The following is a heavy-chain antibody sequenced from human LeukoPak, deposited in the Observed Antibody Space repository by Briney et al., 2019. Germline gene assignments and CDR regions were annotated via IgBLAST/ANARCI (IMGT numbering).Heavy chain of an antibody. CDR2: ISYDGTNK. CDR1: GFTFSSYG. V-gene: IGHV3-30*03. J-gene: IGHJ4*02. CDR3: ARDKWATIPFDY. Sequence: GGSLRLSCAASGFTFSSYGMHWVRQAPGKGLEWVAIISYDGTNKYFADSVKGRFTISRDNSKNTLYLQMNSLRAEDTAVYYCARDKWATIPFDYWGQGTLVTVSS. D-gene: IGHD5-24*01.